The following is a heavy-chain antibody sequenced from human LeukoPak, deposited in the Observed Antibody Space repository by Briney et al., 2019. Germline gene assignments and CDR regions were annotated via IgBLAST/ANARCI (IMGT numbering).Heavy chain of an antibody. D-gene: IGHD5-18*01. V-gene: IGHV3-23*01. CDR3: ARADWDTAMIDY. CDR1: GFTFSSYG. CDR2: ISGSGGST. Sequence: GGSLRLSCAASGFTFSSYGMSWVRQAPGKGLEWVSAISGSGGSTYYADSVKGRFTISRDNSKNTLYLQMNSLRAEDTAVYYCARADWDTAMIDYWGQGTPVTVSS. J-gene: IGHJ4*02.